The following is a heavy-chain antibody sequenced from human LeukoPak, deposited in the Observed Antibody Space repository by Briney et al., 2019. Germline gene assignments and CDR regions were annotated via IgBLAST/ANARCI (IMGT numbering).Heavy chain of an antibody. V-gene: IGHV4-59*08. J-gene: IGHJ4*02. Sequence: SENLSLTCTVSGGSISSYYWSWIRQPPGKGLEWIGYIYYSGSTNYNPSLKSRVTISVDTSKSQFSLKLSSVTAADTAVYYCARRCSSTSCSFDYWGQGTLVTVSS. CDR1: GGSISSYY. CDR3: ARRCSSTSCSFDY. D-gene: IGHD2-2*01. CDR2: IYYSGST.